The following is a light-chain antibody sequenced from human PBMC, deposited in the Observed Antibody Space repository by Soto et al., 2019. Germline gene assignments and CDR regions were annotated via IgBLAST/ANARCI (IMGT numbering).Light chain of an antibody. Sequence: QSVLTQPPSASGTPGQRVTISCSGSSSNIGTNTVIWYQQLPGGAPRLLIYSDNQRPSGVPDRFSGSKSGTSASLAISGLQSEDEADYYCAAWDVSLVVFGGGTKLTVL. J-gene: IGLJ2*01. CDR2: SDN. CDR1: SSNIGTNT. V-gene: IGLV1-44*01. CDR3: AAWDVSLVV.